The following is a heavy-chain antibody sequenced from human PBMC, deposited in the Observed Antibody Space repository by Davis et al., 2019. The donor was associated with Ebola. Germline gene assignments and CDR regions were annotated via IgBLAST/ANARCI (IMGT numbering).Heavy chain of an antibody. J-gene: IGHJ6*02. CDR1: GGSFSGYY. Sequence: SETLSLTCAVYGGSFSGYYWSWIRQPPGKGLEWIGEIYHSGSTNYNPSLKSRVTISVDKSKNQFSLKLSSVTAADTAVYYCARGLGRYNWKRITTGYGMDVWGQGTTVTVSS. D-gene: IGHD1-20*01. V-gene: IGHV4-34*01. CDR2: IYHSGST. CDR3: ARGLGRYNWKRITTGYGMDV.